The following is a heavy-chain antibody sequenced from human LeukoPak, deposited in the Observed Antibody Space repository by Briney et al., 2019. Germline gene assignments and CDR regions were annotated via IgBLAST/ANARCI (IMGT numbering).Heavy chain of an antibody. J-gene: IGHJ5*02. CDR1: GHTFTSYA. V-gene: IGHV1-3*01. D-gene: IGHD3-22*01. CDR3: ARLTYYYDSSGQNWFDP. Sequence: ASVKVSCKASGHTFTSYAMHWVRQASGQRLEWMGWINAGNGNTKYSQKFQGRVTITRDTSASTAYMELSSLRSEDTAVYYCARLTYYYDSSGQNWFDPWGQGTLVTVSS. CDR2: INAGNGNT.